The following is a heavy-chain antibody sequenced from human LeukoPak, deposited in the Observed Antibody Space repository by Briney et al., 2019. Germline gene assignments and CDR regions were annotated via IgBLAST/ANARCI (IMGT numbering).Heavy chain of an antibody. CDR2: VYSSGST. CDR3: ATLFGDYYYYMDV. D-gene: IGHD3-10*01. J-gene: IGHJ6*03. V-gene: IGHV4-61*02. Sequence: SETLSLTCSVSGGSISSATYYWSWIRQPAGKGLEWIGRVYSSGSTNYNPSLKSRVTISVDTSNNQFSLKLSSVTAADTAVYYCATLFGDYYYYMDVWGKGTTVTVSS. CDR1: GGSISSATYY.